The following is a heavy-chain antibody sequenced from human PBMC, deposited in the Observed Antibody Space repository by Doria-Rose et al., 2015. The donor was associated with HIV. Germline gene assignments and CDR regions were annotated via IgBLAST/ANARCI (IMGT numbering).Heavy chain of an antibody. CDR2: IKSKTDGGTT. J-gene: IGHJ6*02. CDR3: ATVPIAGTHYYGMDV. V-gene: IGHV3-15*01. Sequence: VRQAPGKGLEWVGRIKSKTDGGTTDYVAPVKGRFTISRDDSKNTLYLQMSSLKTEDTAVYYCATVPIAGTHYYGMDVWGQGTTVTVSS. D-gene: IGHD1-26*01.